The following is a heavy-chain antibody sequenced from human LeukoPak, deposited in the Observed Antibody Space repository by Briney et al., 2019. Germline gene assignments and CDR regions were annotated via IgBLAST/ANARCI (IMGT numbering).Heavy chain of an antibody. D-gene: IGHD3-10*01. V-gene: IGHV4-59*01. Sequence: SETLSLTCTVSGGSISSYYWSWIRQPPGKGLEWIGYIYYSGSTNYNPSLKSRVTISVDTSKNQFSLKLSSVTAADTAVYYCAREGVRVIDYWGQGTLVTVSS. CDR2: IYYSGST. J-gene: IGHJ4*02. CDR1: GGSISSYY. CDR3: AREGVRVIDY.